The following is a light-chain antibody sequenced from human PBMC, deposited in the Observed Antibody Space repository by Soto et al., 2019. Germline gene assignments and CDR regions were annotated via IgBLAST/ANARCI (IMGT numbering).Light chain of an antibody. V-gene: IGKV4-1*01. J-gene: IGKJ2*01. CDR1: QSVLYNSNNKNY. CDR2: WAS. CDR3: QQYHSPPYI. Sequence: DIVMTQSPDSLAVSLGERATINCKSSQSVLYNSNNKNYLPWYQQRPGHPPKLLIYWASTRESGVPDRFSGSGSGTDFTLPISSLQAEDVAVYYCQQYHSPPYIFGQGTKLEIK.